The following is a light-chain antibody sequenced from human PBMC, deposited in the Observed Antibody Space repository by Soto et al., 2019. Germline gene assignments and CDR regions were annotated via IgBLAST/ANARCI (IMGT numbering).Light chain of an antibody. Sequence: DIQMTQSPYSLSASVGDRVTITCRASQGITIYLAWYQQKPGKVPKLLIYAASTLQSGVPSRFSGSGSGTDFTLSISSLQPEDVATYYCQRYNTAPLTFGGGTKVDLK. V-gene: IGKV1-27*01. CDR2: AAS. CDR1: QGITIY. CDR3: QRYNTAPLT. J-gene: IGKJ4*01.